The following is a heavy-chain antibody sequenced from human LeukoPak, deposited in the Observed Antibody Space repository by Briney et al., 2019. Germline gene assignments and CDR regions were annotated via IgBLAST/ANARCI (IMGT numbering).Heavy chain of an antibody. CDR1: GFTVSSNY. CDR3: ARGALRFYYFDY. D-gene: IGHD3-3*01. J-gene: IGHJ4*02. Sequence: GGSLRLSCAASGFTVSSNYMSWVRQAPGKGLEGVTVIYSGGSTYYADSVKGRFTISRDNSKNTLYLQMNSLRAEDTAVYYCARGALRFYYFDYWGQGTLVTVSS. CDR2: IYSGGST. V-gene: IGHV3-53*01.